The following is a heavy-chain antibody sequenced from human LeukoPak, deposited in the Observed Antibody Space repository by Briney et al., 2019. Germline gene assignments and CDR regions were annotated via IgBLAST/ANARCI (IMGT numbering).Heavy chain of an antibody. J-gene: IGHJ4*02. Sequence: GGSLRLSCAASGFRFDDYSMSWVRQTPGKGLEWVSGISGGGGTTYYADSVKGRFSISRDNSKNTLYLQMNSLRAEDTAVYYCAKDPDCTSGVCYTFFDYWGQGTLVTVSS. D-gene: IGHD2-8*01. CDR1: GFRFDDYS. CDR2: ISGGGGTT. CDR3: AKDPDCTSGVCYTFFDY. V-gene: IGHV3-23*01.